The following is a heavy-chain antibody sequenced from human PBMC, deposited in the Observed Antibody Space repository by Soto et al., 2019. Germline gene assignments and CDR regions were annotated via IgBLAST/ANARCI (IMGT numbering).Heavy chain of an antibody. CDR3: ARHDAVPKLLNGMGV. CDR2: IYYAGNT. Sequence: SETLSLTCTVSGGSITGYYWSWIRQPPGRGLEWIGYIYYAGNTLYTPSLKSRVTISVDTSKNQFSLKLSSVTAADTAVNYCARHDAVPKLLNGMGVWGQGTTVTVSS. CDR1: GGSITGYY. D-gene: IGHD2-15*01. V-gene: IGHV4-59*01. J-gene: IGHJ6*02.